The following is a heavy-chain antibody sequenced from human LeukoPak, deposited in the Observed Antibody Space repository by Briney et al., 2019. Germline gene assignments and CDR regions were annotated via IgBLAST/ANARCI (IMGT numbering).Heavy chain of an antibody. J-gene: IGHJ5*02. CDR3: ARDQGYGDYH. CDR2: IYYSGST. D-gene: IGHD4-17*01. V-gene: IGHV4-59*01. Sequence: PSETLSLTCTVSGGSISSYYWSWIRQPPGKGLEWIGYIYYSGSTNYNPSLKSRVTISVDTSKNQFSLKLSSVTAADTAVYYCARDQGYGDYHWGQGTLVTVSS. CDR1: GGSISSYY.